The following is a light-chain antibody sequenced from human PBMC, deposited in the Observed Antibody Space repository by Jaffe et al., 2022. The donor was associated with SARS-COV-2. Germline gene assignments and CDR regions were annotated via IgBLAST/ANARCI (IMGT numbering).Light chain of an antibody. V-gene: IGKV3-15*01. Sequence: EIVMTQSPATLSVSPGERATLSCRASQSVSSNLAWYQQKPGQGPRLLIYATSTRATGVPARFSGSGSGTEFTLTISSLQSEDFAVYYCQQYDNWPPWTFGQGTKVEIK. J-gene: IGKJ1*01. CDR3: QQYDNWPPWT. CDR2: ATS. CDR1: QSVSSN.